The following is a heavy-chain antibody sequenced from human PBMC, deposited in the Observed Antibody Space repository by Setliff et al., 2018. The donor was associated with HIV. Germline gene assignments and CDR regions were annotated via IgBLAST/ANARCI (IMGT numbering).Heavy chain of an antibody. CDR2: IYYSGST. CDR1: GDSINSGSYH. V-gene: IGHV4-61*01. D-gene: IGHD3-22*01. J-gene: IGHJ6*02. Sequence: ETLSLTCTVSGDSINSGSYHWNWIRQPPGKGLEWIGYIYYSGSTNYNPSLKSRVTISVATSKNQFSLKLNSVTTADTAVYYCARSRTSSGYYGVTGYGMDVWGQGTTVTVSS. CDR3: ARSRTSSGYYGVTGYGMDV.